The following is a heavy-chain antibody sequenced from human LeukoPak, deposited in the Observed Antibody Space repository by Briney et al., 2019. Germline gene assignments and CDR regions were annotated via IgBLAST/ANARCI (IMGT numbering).Heavy chain of an antibody. CDR1: GYTFTSYD. J-gene: IGHJ4*02. Sequence: ASVKVSCKASGYTFTSYDINWVRQATGQGLEWMGWVNPNSGNTGYAQKFQGRVTMTRNTSISTAYMELSSLRSEDTAVYYCASSRGYCSSTSCPFDYWGQGTLVTVSS. CDR2: VNPNSGNT. V-gene: IGHV1-8*01. D-gene: IGHD2-2*01. CDR3: ASSRGYCSSTSCPFDY.